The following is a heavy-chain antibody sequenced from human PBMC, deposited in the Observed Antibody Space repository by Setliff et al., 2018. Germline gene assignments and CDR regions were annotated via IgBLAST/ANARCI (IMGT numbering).Heavy chain of an antibody. V-gene: IGHV3-11*01. CDR1: GFTFIDYY. CDR2: IDPRGSPV. D-gene: IGHD3-22*01. Sequence: PGGSLRLSCAASGFTFIDYYMNWIRQTPRKGLEWISHIDPRGSPVDYVDSVKGRFTISRDNTKNLVYLQMDSLRADDTAVYYCARDPTTYYDSSGSAGGDAFDIWGQGTMVTVSS. J-gene: IGHJ3*02. CDR3: ARDPTTYYDSSGSAGGDAFDI.